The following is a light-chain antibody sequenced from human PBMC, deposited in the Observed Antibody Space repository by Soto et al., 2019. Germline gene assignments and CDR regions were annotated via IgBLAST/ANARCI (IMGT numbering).Light chain of an antibody. CDR2: ASS. CDR3: QQTDSTPIT. J-gene: IGKJ5*01. V-gene: IGKV1-39*01. Sequence: DIQMTQSPSSLSASVGDRVTITCRASQPISKNLNWYQQRPGKPPNLLIYASSTVQRGVPPRFSGRGSGTQFTLTITSLQPEDCATYYCQQTDSTPITFGQGTRLEIK. CDR1: QPISKN.